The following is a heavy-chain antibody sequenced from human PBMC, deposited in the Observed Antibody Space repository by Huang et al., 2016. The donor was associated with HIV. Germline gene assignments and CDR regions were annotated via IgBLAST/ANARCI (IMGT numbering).Heavy chain of an antibody. V-gene: IGHV3-74*01. J-gene: IGHJ4*02. CDR3: VRDPRIQSWLNYFDY. CDR1: GFTFSSYW. CDR2: MNSDGSSS. D-gene: IGHD3-22*01. Sequence: EVQLVESGGGLVQPGGSLRLSCAASGFTFSSYWMHWVRQAPGKGLVWVSRMNSDGSSSGYADSVKGRFTISRDNAKNTLYLQMNSLRAEDTAVYYCVRDPRIQSWLNYFDYWGQGTLVSVS.